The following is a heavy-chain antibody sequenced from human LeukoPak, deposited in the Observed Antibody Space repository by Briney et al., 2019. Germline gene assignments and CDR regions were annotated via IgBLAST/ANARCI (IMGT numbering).Heavy chain of an antibody. V-gene: IGHV3-21*01. J-gene: IGHJ4*02. Sequence: GGSLRLSCAASGFTFSSYSMNWVRQAPGKGLEWVSSISSSSSYIYCADSVKGRFTISRDNAKNSLYPQMNSLRAEDTAVYYCARERALGYYYDSSWGQGTLVTVSS. D-gene: IGHD3-22*01. CDR1: GFTFSSYS. CDR3: ARERALGYYYDSS. CDR2: ISSSSSYI.